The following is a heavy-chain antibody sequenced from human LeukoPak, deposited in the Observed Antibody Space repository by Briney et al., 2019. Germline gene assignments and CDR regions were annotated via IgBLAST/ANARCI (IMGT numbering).Heavy chain of an antibody. Sequence: SETLSLTCTVSGGSISSSSYYWGWLRQPPGKGLEWIGSIYYSGSTYYNPSLKSRVTISVGTSKNQFSLKLSSVTAADTAVYYCARPLITMVRGVKYGWFDPWGQGTLVTVSS. CDR2: IYYSGST. CDR3: ARPLITMVRGVKYGWFDP. J-gene: IGHJ5*02. CDR1: GGSISSSSYY. D-gene: IGHD3-10*01. V-gene: IGHV4-39*01.